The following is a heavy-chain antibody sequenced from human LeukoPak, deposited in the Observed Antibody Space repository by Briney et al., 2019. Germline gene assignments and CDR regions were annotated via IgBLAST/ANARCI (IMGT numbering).Heavy chain of an antibody. J-gene: IGHJ3*02. D-gene: IGHD1-26*01. Sequence: PSETLSLTCAVYGGSFRGYYWSWIRQPPGKGLEWIGEINHSGSTNYNPSLKSRVTISVDTSKNQFSLKLSSVTAADTAVYYCARGRAGGRKAFDIWGQGTMVTVSS. V-gene: IGHV4-34*01. CDR3: ARGRAGGRKAFDI. CDR1: GGSFRGYY. CDR2: INHSGST.